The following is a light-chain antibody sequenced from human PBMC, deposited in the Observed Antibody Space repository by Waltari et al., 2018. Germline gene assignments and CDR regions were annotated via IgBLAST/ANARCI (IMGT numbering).Light chain of an antibody. CDR3: QQYYSIPYT. Sequence: DIVMTQSPDSLAVSLGERATINCKSSQNILYSSNSKNYLAWYQHKPGQPPKLSIYWASTRESGVPDRFSGSGSETDFTLTISSLQAEDVAVYYCQQYYSIPYTFGQGTKLEIK. CDR2: WAS. J-gene: IGKJ2*01. V-gene: IGKV4-1*01. CDR1: QNILYSSNSKNY.